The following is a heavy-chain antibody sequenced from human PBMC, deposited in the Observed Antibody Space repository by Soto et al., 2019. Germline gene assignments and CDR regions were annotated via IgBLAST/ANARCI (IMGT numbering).Heavy chain of an antibody. V-gene: IGHV3-7*04. CDR3: VRNDGWYRLDS. CDR1: GFTFNNYW. Sequence: EVQLVESGGGLVQPGGSLRLSCAASGFTFNNYWMTWVRQAPGQGLEWVANIMKDGSLTEYVDLVKGRFTISRDNVKTSLDLKMDRLRFEDTAIYYCVRNDGWYRLDSWGQGSLVIVSS. J-gene: IGHJ4*02. D-gene: IGHD6-19*01. CDR2: IMKDGSLT.